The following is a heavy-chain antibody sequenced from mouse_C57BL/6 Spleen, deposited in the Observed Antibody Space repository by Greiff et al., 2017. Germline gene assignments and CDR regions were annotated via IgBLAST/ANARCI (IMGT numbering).Heavy chain of an antibody. V-gene: IGHV1-7*01. CDR3: ARYGSSYDWYFDV. CDR1: GYTFTSYW. J-gene: IGHJ1*03. Sequence: QVQLKQSGAELAKPGASVKLSCKASGYTFTSYWMHWVKQRPGQGLEWIGYINPSSGYTKYNQKFKDKATLTADKSSSTAYMQLSSLTYEDSAVYYCARYGSSYDWYFDVWGTGTKVTVSS. D-gene: IGHD1-1*01. CDR2: INPSSGYT.